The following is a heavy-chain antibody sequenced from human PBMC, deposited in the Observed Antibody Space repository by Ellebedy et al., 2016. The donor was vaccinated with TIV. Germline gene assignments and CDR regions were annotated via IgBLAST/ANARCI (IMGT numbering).Heavy chain of an antibody. J-gene: IGHJ4*02. CDR1: GFTFTTYW. Sequence: GESLKISCAASGFTFTTYWMHWARQAPGKGPVWISRIDSDGTTTYADSVQGRFTISRDNAKNSLYLQMNSLRAEDTAVYYCARLDAIIDVKSLDYWGQGTLVTVSS. D-gene: IGHD3-10*01. V-gene: IGHV3-74*01. CDR2: IDSDGTT. CDR3: ARLDAIIDVKSLDY.